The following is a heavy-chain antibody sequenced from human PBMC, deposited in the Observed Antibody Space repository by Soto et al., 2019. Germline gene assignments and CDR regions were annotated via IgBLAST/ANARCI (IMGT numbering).Heavy chain of an antibody. CDR3: ARDLRYDYYGLDV. CDR1: GGSISSGGYY. CDR2: IYYSGST. V-gene: IGHV4-31*03. D-gene: IGHD3-16*01. Sequence: SETLSLTCTVSGGSISSGGYYWSWIRQHPGKGLEWIGYIYYSGSTYYNPSLKSRVTISVDTSKNQFSLKLSSVTAADTAVYYCARDLRYDYYGLDVWGQGTTVTVSS. J-gene: IGHJ6*01.